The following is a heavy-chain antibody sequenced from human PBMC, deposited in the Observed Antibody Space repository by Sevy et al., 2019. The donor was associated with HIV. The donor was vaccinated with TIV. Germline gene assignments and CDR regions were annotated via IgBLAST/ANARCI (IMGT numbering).Heavy chain of an antibody. J-gene: IGHJ4*02. Sequence: GGSLRLSCAASGFTFSSYGMHWVRQAPGKGLEWVAVISYDGSNKYYADSVKGRFTISRDNSKNTLYLQMNSLRAEDTAVYYCAPFPEYSYGQEEKYYFDYWGQGTLVTVSS. V-gene: IGHV3-30*03. CDR1: GFTFSSYG. CDR3: APFPEYSYGQEEKYYFDY. D-gene: IGHD5-18*01. CDR2: ISYDGSNK.